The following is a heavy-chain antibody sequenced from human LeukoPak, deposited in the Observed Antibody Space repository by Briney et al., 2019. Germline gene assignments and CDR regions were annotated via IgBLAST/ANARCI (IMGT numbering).Heavy chain of an antibody. CDR2: ISSSGSTI. J-gene: IGHJ6*04. V-gene: IGHV3-48*03. CDR1: GFTFSSYE. D-gene: IGHD3-10*02. CDR3: AELGIPMIGGV. Sequence: PGGSLRLSCAASGFTFSSYEMNWVRQAPGKGLEWVSYISSSGSTIYYADSMKGRSTSARATDKNLLYMQMNSLRGEDTDVYYGAELGIPMIGGVWGKGTTVTISS.